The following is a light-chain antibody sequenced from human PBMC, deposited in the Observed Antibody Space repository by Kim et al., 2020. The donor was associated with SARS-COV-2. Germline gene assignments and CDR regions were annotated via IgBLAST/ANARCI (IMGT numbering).Light chain of an antibody. CDR3: QAWDSSIYV. Sequence: VSSEQTARFTCSGDKLGDKYASWYQQKPGQSPVVGIFRDNRRPSGIPERFSGSNSGNTATLTISGTQAMDEADYYCQAWDSSIYVFGTGTKGTVL. J-gene: IGLJ1*01. V-gene: IGLV3-1*01. CDR1: KLGDKY. CDR2: RDN.